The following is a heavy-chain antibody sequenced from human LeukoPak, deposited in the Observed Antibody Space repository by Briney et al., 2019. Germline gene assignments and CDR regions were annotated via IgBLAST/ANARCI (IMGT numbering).Heavy chain of an antibody. CDR3: AKDLGWSYDSSGYQDY. CDR1: GFTFSSYA. J-gene: IGHJ4*02. V-gene: IGHV3-23*01. D-gene: IGHD3-22*01. Sequence: GGSLRLSCAASGFTFSSYAMSWVRQAPGKGLEWVSAISGSGGTTTYADSVKGRFSISRDNFKNTLYLQMNSLRVEDTAVYYCAKDLGWSYDSSGYQDYWGQGTLVTVSS. CDR2: ISGSGGTT.